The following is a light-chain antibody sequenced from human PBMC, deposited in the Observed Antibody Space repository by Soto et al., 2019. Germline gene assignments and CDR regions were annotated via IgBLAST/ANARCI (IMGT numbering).Light chain of an antibody. CDR2: RNY. J-gene: IGLJ2*01. V-gene: IGLV1-47*01. CDR1: TSSVGSSY. CDR3: ATWDDSLSGPGV. Sequence: QSVLTQPPSASGTPGQRVTISCSGSTSSVGSSYIYWYQHLPGTAPKLLIYRNYQRPSGVPDRFSGSKSGTSASLAISGLRSEDEADYYCATWDDSLSGPGVFGGGTKVTVL.